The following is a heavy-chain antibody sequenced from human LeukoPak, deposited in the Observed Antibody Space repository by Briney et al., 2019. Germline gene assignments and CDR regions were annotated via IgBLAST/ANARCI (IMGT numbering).Heavy chain of an antibody. CDR2: ISSSNNYI. CDR3: ARQKDGSYDY. V-gene: IGHV3-21*01. D-gene: IGHD3-10*01. Sequence: GGSLRLSCAASGFTFSSYSMNWVRQAPGKGLEWVSSISSSNNYIYYADSVKGRFTISRDNAKNSLYLQMNSLRAEDTAVYYCARQKDGSYDYWGQGTLVTVSS. J-gene: IGHJ4*02. CDR1: GFTFSSYS.